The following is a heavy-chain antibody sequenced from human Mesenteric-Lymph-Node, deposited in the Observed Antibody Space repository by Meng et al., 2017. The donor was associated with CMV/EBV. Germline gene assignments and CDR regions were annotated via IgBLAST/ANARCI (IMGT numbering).Heavy chain of an antibody. CDR1: GFTFSSYA. CDR2: ISYDGSNK. D-gene: IGHD2-15*01. V-gene: IGHV3-30-3*01. Sequence: GESLKISCAASGFTFSSYAMHWVRQAPGKELEWVAVISYDGSNKYYADSVKGRFTISRDNSKNTLYLQMNSLRAEDTAVYYCARDLYPTLYYGMDVWGQGTTVTVSS. CDR3: ARDLYPTLYYGMDV. J-gene: IGHJ6*02.